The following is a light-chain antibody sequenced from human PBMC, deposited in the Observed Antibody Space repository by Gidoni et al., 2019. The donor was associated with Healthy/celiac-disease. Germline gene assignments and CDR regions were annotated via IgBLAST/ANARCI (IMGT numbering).Light chain of an antibody. J-gene: IGLJ1*01. V-gene: IGLV2-14*01. CDR1: LSDVGGYNY. CDR2: EVS. Sequence: QSALTQPASVSGSPGQSITISCTGTLSDVGGYNYVSWYQQHPGKAPNLMIYEVSNRPSGVSNRFSGSKSGNTASLTISGLQAEDEADYYCSSYTSSSTYVFGTGTKVTVL. CDR3: SSYTSSSTYV.